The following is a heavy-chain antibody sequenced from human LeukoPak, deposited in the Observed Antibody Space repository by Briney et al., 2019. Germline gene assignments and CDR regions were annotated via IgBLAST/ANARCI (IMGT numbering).Heavy chain of an antibody. Sequence: SETLSLTCAVYGGSFRGYYWIWIRQPPGKGLEWIGEINHAGSTNCKPSLKSRVTISVDTSKNQFTLNLNSVTAADTAVYYCAKDYWGWRELGGFDAFDIWGQGTMVTVSS. CDR2: INHAGST. CDR1: GGSFRGYY. V-gene: IGHV4-34*01. CDR3: AKDYWGWRELGGFDAFDI. D-gene: IGHD1-26*01. J-gene: IGHJ3*02.